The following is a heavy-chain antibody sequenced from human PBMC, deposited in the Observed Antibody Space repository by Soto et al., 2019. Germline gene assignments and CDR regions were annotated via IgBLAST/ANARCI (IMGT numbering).Heavy chain of an antibody. D-gene: IGHD6-19*01. CDR1: GYTFTSYD. Sequence: QVQLVQSGAEVKKPGASVKVSCKASGYTFTSYDIIWVRQATGQGLEWMGWMNPSTGNTDSAEKFQRRLXRTRNTSISTVYMELSSLSFEDTAVYYCARGRIIVAGGFDPWGQGTLVTVSS. J-gene: IGHJ5*02. CDR2: MNPSTGNT. CDR3: ARGRIIVAGGFDP. V-gene: IGHV1-8*01.